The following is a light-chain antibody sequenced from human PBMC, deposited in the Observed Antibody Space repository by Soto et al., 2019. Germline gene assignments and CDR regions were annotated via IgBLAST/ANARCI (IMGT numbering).Light chain of an antibody. CDR2: GNS. J-gene: IGLJ2*01. CDR3: QSYDSSRSGIVV. Sequence: QSVLTQPPSVSGAPGQRVPISCTGSSSNIGAGYDVHWYQQLPGTAPKLLIYGNSNRPSGVPDRFSGSKSGTSASLAITGLQAEDEADYYCQSYDSSRSGIVVFGGGTKLTVL. V-gene: IGLV1-40*01. CDR1: SSNIGAGYD.